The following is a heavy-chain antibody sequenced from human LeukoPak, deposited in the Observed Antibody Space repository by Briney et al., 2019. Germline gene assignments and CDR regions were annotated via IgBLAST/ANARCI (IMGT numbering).Heavy chain of an antibody. CDR3: AREAAIGSGYDSYDWCDP. J-gene: IGHJ5*02. V-gene: IGHV1-69*05. CDR2: IIPIFGTA. CDR1: GGTFSSYA. D-gene: IGHD5-12*01. Sequence: SVKVSCKASGGTFSSYAISWVRQAPGQGLEWMGRIIPIFGTANYAQKFQGRVTITTDESTSTAYMELSSLRSEDTAVYYCAREAAIGSGYDSYDWCDPWGQGTLVTVSS.